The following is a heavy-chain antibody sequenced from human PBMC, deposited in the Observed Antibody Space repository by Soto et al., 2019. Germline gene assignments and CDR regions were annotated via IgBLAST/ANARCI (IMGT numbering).Heavy chain of an antibody. Sequence: QVQQVQSGPEVKKPGASVKVSCKASGYTFTGYYIHWVRQAPGQGLEWMGWISPLSGVTNYAQRFQGRVTFTTDTSVNTAYMELRWLRAGDMALYFCGREFDSGDFGLDLWGQGTTVTVSS. D-gene: IGHD4-17*01. CDR1: GYTFTGYY. V-gene: IGHV1-2*02. CDR3: GREFDSGDFGLDL. J-gene: IGHJ6*02. CDR2: ISPLSGVT.